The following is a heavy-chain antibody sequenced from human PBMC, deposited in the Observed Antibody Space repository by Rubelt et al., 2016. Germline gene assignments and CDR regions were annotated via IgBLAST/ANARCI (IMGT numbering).Heavy chain of an antibody. CDR3: ARVGYSSSWYVPY. Sequence: QLQLQESGPGLVKPSETLSLTCTVSGGSISSSSYYWGWIRQPPGKGLEWIGSIYYSGSTYYNPSLKSRVTISVDTSKNQLSLKRSSVTAADTAVYYCARVGYSSSWYVPYWGQGTLVTVSS. J-gene: IGHJ4*02. CDR1: GGSISSSSYY. D-gene: IGHD6-13*01. CDR2: IYYSGST. V-gene: IGHV4-39*07.